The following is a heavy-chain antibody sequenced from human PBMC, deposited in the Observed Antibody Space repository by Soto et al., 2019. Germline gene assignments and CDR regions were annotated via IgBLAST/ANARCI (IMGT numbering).Heavy chain of an antibody. D-gene: IGHD3-3*01. V-gene: IGHV1-3*01. CDR2: INAGNGNT. Sequence: ASVKVSCKASGYTFTSYAMHWVRQAPGQRLEWMGWINAGNGNTKYSQKFQGRVTITRDTSASTAYMELSSLRSEDTAVYYCARGLGTYYDFWSGAYYYYYGMDVWGQGTTVNVSS. J-gene: IGHJ6*02. CDR1: GYTFTSYA. CDR3: ARGLGTYYDFWSGAYYYYYGMDV.